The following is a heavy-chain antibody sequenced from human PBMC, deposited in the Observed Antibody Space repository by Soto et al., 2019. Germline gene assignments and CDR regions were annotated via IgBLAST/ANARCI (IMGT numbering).Heavy chain of an antibody. D-gene: IGHD1-26*01. CDR1: GYTFTSYD. CDR2: MNPNSGNT. CDR3: ARYGGSGSFSPSYYYYGMDV. J-gene: IGHJ6*02. V-gene: IGHV1-8*01. Sequence: ASVKVFCKASGYTFTSYDINWVRQATGQGLEWMGWMNPNSGNTGYAQKFQGRVTMSRNTSISTAYMELSSLRSEDTAVYYCARYGGSGSFSPSYYYYGMDVWGRGATVTGSS.